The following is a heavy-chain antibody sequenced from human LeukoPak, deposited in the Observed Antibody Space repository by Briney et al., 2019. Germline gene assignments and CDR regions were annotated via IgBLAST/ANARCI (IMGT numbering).Heavy chain of an antibody. V-gene: IGHV3-21*01. J-gene: IGHJ4*02. Sequence: GGSLRLSCAASGFTFSSSSMNWVRQAPGKGLEWVSSISSSSSYIYYADSVKGRFTISRDSSKNTLYLQMNSLRAEDTAVYYCAKGYIVGATIDYWGQGTLVTVSS. D-gene: IGHD1-26*01. CDR3: AKGYIVGATIDY. CDR1: GFTFSSSS. CDR2: ISSSSSYI.